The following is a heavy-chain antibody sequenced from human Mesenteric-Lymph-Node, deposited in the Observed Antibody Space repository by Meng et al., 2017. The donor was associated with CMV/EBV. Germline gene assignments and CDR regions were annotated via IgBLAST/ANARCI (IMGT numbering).Heavy chain of an antibody. J-gene: IGHJ5*02. D-gene: IGHD3-3*01. V-gene: IGHV4-34*01. Sequence: SETLSLTCAVYGGSFSGYYWSWIRQPPGKGLEWIGEINHSGSTNYNPSLKSRVTISVDTSKNQFSLKLSSVTAADTAVYYCARPFWSGYGWFDPWGQGTLVTVSS. CDR3: ARPFWSGYGWFDP. CDR2: INHSGST. CDR1: GGSFSGYY.